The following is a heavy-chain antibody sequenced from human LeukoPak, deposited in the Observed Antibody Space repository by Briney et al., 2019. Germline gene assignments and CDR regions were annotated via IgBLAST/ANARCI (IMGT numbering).Heavy chain of an antibody. D-gene: IGHD3-16*02. CDR1: GGSISTSTYY. Sequence: PSETLSLTCTVSGGSISTSTYYWGWIRQPPGKGLEWTASIYYGGSTYYNPSLKSRVTISVDTSKNQFSLKLSSVTAADTAVYYCARKYYDYVWGSYRLYNWFDPWGQGTLVTVSS. CDR2: IYYGGST. CDR3: ARKYYDYVWGSYRLYNWFDP. J-gene: IGHJ5*02. V-gene: IGHV4-39*07.